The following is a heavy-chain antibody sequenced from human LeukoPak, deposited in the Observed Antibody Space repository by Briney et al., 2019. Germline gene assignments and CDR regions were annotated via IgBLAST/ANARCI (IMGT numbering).Heavy chain of an antibody. J-gene: IGHJ5*02. V-gene: IGHV3-74*01. CDR1: GFTFRGYW. Sequence: GGSLRLSCAASGFTFRGYWMHWARQSPGKGLVWVSCINGDGSDTRYADSVKGRFTISRDNAKNTLYLQMNSLRVEDTGVYYCARDPRNKGFDPWGQGTLVTVSS. CDR2: INGDGSDT. CDR3: ARDPRNKGFDP. D-gene: IGHD1/OR15-1a*01.